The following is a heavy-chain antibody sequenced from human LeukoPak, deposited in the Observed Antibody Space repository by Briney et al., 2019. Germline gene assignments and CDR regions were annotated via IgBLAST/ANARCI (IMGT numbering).Heavy chain of an antibody. CDR2: ISSSGSTI. D-gene: IGHD3-9*01. J-gene: IGHJ4*02. CDR1: GFTFSSYE. Sequence: PGGSLRLSCAASGFTFSSYEMNWVRQAPGKGLKWVSYISSSGSTIYYADSVKGRFTISRDNAKNSLYLQMNSLRAEDTAVYYCARTYYDILTGYPYFDYWGQGTLVTVSS. V-gene: IGHV3-48*03. CDR3: ARTYYDILTGYPYFDY.